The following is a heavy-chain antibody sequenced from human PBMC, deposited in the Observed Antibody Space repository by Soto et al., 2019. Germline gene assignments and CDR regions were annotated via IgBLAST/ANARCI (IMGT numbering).Heavy chain of an antibody. J-gene: IGHJ4*02. Sequence: QVQLQESGPGLVKPSQTLSLTCTVSGGSISSGGYYWSWIRQQPGKGLEWIGYIYYSGSTYYNPSRKSRVTISVDTSKNQFFLKLSSATAADTAVYYCARDFDSSGWRHFAYWGQGTLVTVSS. CDR1: GGSISSGGYY. D-gene: IGHD6-19*01. CDR2: IYYSGST. CDR3: ARDFDSSGWRHFAY. V-gene: IGHV4-31*03.